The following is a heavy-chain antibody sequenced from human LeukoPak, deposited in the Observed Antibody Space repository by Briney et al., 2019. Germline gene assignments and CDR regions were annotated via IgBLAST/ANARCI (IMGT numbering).Heavy chain of an antibody. V-gene: IGHV4-59*01. D-gene: IGHD4-17*01. CDR3: ARENGDYADY. Sequence: KPSETLSLTSTVSGGSISNYYWSWIRQPPAKGLEWIGNIFYSGSTDYNPSLKSRVTISLGASKYQFSLKLSSVTAADTAVYYCARENGDYADYWGQGILVTVSS. J-gene: IGHJ4*02. CDR1: GGSISNYY. CDR2: IFYSGST.